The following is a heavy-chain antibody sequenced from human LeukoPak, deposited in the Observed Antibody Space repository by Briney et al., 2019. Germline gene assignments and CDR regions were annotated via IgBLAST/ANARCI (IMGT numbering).Heavy chain of an antibody. V-gene: IGHV4-59*01. CDR3: ARGSSGYCSGGSCLQNWFDP. CDR2: IYYSGST. Sequence: SETLSLTCTVSGGSISSYYWSWIRQPPGKGLEWIGYIYYSGSTNYNPSLKSRVTISVDTSKNQFSLKLSSVTAADTAVYYCARGSSGYCSGGSCLQNWFDPWGQGTLVTVSS. D-gene: IGHD2-15*01. J-gene: IGHJ5*02. CDR1: GGSISSYY.